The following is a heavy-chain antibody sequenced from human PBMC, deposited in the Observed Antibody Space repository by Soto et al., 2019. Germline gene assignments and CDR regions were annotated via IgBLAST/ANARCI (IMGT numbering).Heavy chain of an antibody. Sequence: GGSLRLSCAASGFTFSSYAMHWVRQAPGKGLEWVAVISYYGSNKYYADSVKGRFTISRDNSKNTLYLQMNSLRAEDTAVYYCASSRGPGIYWGQGTLVTVSS. CDR3: ASSRGPGIY. CDR1: GFTFSSYA. J-gene: IGHJ4*02. V-gene: IGHV3-30-3*01. D-gene: IGHD3-10*01. CDR2: ISYYGSNK.